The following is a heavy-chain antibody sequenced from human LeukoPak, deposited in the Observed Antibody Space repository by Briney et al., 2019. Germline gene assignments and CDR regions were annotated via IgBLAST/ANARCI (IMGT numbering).Heavy chain of an antibody. CDR3: ARSTHDYDFWSGYYPLDS. CDR1: GGSISSDSYY. CDR2: IYHTGST. Sequence: SETLSLPCTVSGGSISSDSYYWGWIRQPPGKGLEWLGSIYHTGSTYYNPPLKSRVTMSVETSKKQFSLKLSSVTAADMAVYYCARSTHDYDFWSGYYPLDSWGQGTLVTVSS. J-gene: IGHJ4*02. D-gene: IGHD3-3*01. V-gene: IGHV4-39*01.